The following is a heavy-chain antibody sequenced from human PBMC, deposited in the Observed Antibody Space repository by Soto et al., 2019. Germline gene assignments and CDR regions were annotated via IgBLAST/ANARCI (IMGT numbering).Heavy chain of an antibody. Sequence: ASVKVSCKASGYTFTKFHIHWVRQAPGQGLELMGWVSAYNGNTNYAQKLQGRVTMTTDTSTSTAYMELRSLRSDDTAVYYCARDRGKYCSGGSCYSTWGQGTLVTVSS. V-gene: IGHV1-18*01. CDR1: GYTFTKFH. CDR3: ARDRGKYCSGGSCYST. CDR2: VSAYNGNT. D-gene: IGHD2-15*01. J-gene: IGHJ5*02.